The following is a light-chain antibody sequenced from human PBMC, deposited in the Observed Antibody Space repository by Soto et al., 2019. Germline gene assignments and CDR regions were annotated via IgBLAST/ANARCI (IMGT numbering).Light chain of an antibody. CDR3: QQTFSPPYT. CDR2: VAS. Sequence: DIQMTQSLSSLSASVGDTVTITCRASQSISIFLSWYQQKPGNAPKFLIYVASTSQRWVPSRFSGSGSGTDFTLTISSLQPEDVATYYCQQTFSPPYTFGQGTKLEIK. V-gene: IGKV1-39*01. CDR1: QSISIF. J-gene: IGKJ2*01.